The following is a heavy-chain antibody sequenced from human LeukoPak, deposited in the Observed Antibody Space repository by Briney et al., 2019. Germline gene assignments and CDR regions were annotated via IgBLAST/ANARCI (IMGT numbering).Heavy chain of an antibody. CDR1: GYTFTSYY. Sequence: ASVKVSCKASGYTFTSYYMHWVRQAPGQGLEWMGIINPSGGSTSYAQKFQGRVTITADESTSTAYMELSSLRSEDTAVYYCARIPGESYYFDYWGQGTLVTVSS. CDR3: ARIPGESYYFDY. J-gene: IGHJ4*02. V-gene: IGHV1-46*01. CDR2: INPSGGST. D-gene: IGHD3-10*01.